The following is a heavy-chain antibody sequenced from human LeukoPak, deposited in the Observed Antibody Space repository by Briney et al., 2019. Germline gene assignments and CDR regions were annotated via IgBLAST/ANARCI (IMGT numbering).Heavy chain of an antibody. V-gene: IGHV3-23*01. CDR2: ISDSGDRT. J-gene: IGHJ4*02. D-gene: IGHD3-10*01. CDR3: ASSSVMVRGVIIRDY. Sequence: PGGSLRLSCAASGFTFRSYTMRWVRQAPGKGLEWVSAISDSGDRTDYADSVKGRFTISRDNSKNTLYLQMNSLRAEDTAVYYCASSSVMVRGVIIRDYWGQGTLVTVSS. CDR1: GFTFRSYT.